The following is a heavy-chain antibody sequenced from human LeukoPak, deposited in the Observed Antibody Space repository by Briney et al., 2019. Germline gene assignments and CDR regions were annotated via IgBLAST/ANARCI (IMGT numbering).Heavy chain of an antibody. CDR2: IYYSGST. D-gene: IGHD3-16*01. J-gene: IGHJ4*02. CDR3: ARQIGGANPFDY. V-gene: IGHV4-30-4*01. CDR1: GGSISSGDYY. Sequence: PSETLSLTCTVSGGSISSGDYYWRWIRQPPGKGLEWIGYIYYSGSTYYNPSLKSRVTISVDTSKNQFSLKLSSVTAADTAVYYCARQIGGANPFDYWGQGTLVTVSS.